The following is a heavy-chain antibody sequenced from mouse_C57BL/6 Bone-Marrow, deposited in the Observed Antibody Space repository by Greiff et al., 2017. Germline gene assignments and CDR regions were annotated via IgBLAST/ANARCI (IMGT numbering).Heavy chain of an antibody. Sequence: QVQLQQPGAELVKPGASVKLSCKASGYTFTSYWMHWVKQRPGQGLEWIGMIHPNSGSTNYNEKFKSKATLTVDKSSSTAYLQLSSLTSEDSAVYYCARGAILPSFAYWGQGTLVTVSA. J-gene: IGHJ3*01. CDR3: ARGAILPSFAY. CDR1: GYTFTSYW. D-gene: IGHD1-1*01. V-gene: IGHV1-64*01. CDR2: IHPNSGST.